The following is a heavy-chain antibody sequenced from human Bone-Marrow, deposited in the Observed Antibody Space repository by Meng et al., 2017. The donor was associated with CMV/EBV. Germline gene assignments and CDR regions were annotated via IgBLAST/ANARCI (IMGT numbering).Heavy chain of an antibody. V-gene: IGHV1-69*01. CDR2: IIPIFGTA. Sequence: SGGTFVSYAISWVRQAPGQGLEWMGGIIPIFGTANYAQKFQGRVTITADESTSTAYMELSSLRSEDTAVYYCARGGEDWEKNWFDPWGQGTLVTVSS. J-gene: IGHJ5*02. CDR1: GGTFVSYA. D-gene: IGHD3-10*01. CDR3: ARGGEDWEKNWFDP.